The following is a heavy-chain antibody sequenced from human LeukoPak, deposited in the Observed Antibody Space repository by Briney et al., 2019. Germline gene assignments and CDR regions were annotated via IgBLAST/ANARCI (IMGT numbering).Heavy chain of an antibody. J-gene: IGHJ4*02. V-gene: IGHV3-23*01. CDR3: AKGQYYYGSGKVYFDY. Sequence: GGSLRLSCAAFGFTFSSYAMSWVRQAPGKGLEWVSAISGSGGSTYYADSVKGRFTISRDNSKNTLYLQMNSLRAEDTAVYYCAKGQYYYGSGKVYFDYWGQGTLVTVSS. D-gene: IGHD3-10*01. CDR2: ISGSGGST. CDR1: GFTFSSYA.